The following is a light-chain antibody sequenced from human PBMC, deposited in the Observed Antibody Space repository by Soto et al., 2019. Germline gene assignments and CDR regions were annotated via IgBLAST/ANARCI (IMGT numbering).Light chain of an antibody. CDR1: QSVSSSY. CDR3: QQYGSSRT. CDR2: GAS. Sequence: DIELTQSPGTLSLSPGERATLSCRASQSVSSSYLAWYQQKPGQAPRLIIYGASSRATGIPDRFSGSGSRTDFTLTISRLEAEDFAVYYCQQYGSSRTFGQGTKVEIK. J-gene: IGKJ1*01. V-gene: IGKV3-20*01.